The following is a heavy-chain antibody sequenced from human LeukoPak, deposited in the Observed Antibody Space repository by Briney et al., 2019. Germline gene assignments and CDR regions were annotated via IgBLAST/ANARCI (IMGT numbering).Heavy chain of an antibody. CDR1: GGSISSYY. CDR3: ARLFDRDHYFDY. D-gene: IGHD3-10*02. J-gene: IGHJ4*02. Sequence: SETLSLTCTVSGGSISSYYWSWIRQPPGKGLEWIGYIYYSGSTNYNPSLKSRVTISADTSKNQFSLKLSSVTAADTAVYYCARLFDRDHYFDYWGQGTLVTVSS. CDR2: IYYSGST. V-gene: IGHV4-59*13.